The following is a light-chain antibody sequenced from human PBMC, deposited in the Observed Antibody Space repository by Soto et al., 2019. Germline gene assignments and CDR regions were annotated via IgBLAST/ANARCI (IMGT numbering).Light chain of an antibody. Sequence: EIVLTQSPATLSLSPGERATLSCRASQSVSSYLAWYQQKPGQAPRLLIYDASNRATGIPARFSGSGSGTNSPLTISSLEPEDFAFYYCQQRSNFGVTFGPGPKVDIK. CDR1: QSVSSY. CDR2: DAS. CDR3: QQRSNFGVT. V-gene: IGKV3-11*01. J-gene: IGKJ3*01.